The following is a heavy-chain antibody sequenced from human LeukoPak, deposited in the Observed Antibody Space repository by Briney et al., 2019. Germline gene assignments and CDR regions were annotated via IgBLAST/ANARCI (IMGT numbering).Heavy chain of an antibody. CDR1: SGSISSYY. V-gene: IGHV4-59*01. Sequence: PSETLSLTCTVSSGSISSYYWSWIRQPPGKGLEWIGYIYYSGSTNYNPSLKSRVTISVDTSKNQFSLKLSSVTAADTAVYYCARIINWFDPWGQGTLVTVSS. CDR2: IYYSGST. J-gene: IGHJ5*02. CDR3: ARIINWFDP.